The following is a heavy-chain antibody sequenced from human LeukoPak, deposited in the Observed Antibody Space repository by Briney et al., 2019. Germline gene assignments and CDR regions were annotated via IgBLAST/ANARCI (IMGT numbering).Heavy chain of an antibody. CDR3: ARRVAAPVRVYYYYMDV. CDR1: GGSFSGYY. D-gene: IGHD6-6*01. V-gene: IGHV4-34*01. J-gene: IGHJ6*03. Sequence: KPSETLSLTCAVYGGSFSGYYWSWIRQPPGKGLEWIGEINHSGSTNYNPSLKSRVTISVDTSKNQFSLKLSSVTAADTAVYYCARRVAAPVRVYYYYMDVWGKGTTVTVSS. CDR2: INHSGST.